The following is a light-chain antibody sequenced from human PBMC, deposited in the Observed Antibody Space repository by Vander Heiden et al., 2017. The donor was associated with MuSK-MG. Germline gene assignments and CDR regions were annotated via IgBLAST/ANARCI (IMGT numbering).Light chain of an antibody. CDR3: CSYAGSDTWV. V-gene: IGLV2-23*01. Sequence: HSALTQPASVSGSPGQSITIFCTGTSSVVGSHNLVSWYQQHPGKDPKLFIDEGITRPSGVSNRFSGSMSGNTASLTITGLRAEDEADYYCCSYAGSDTWVFGGGTKLTVL. CDR2: EGI. CDR1: SSVVGSHNL. J-gene: IGLJ3*02.